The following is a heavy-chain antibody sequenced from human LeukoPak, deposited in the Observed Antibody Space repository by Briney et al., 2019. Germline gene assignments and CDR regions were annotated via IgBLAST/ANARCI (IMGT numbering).Heavy chain of an antibody. D-gene: IGHD5-18*01. CDR1: GFTVNSNY. J-gene: IGHJ6*03. Sequence: PGGSLRLSCAASGFTVNSNYMSWVRQAPGKGLEWVSVIHSGGSTYYADSVKGRFTISRDNSKNTLYLQMNSLRAEDTAVYYCARGKSEDTAMIKTYYYYMDVWGKGTTVTISS. V-gene: IGHV3-53*01. CDR3: ARGKSEDTAMIKTYYYYMDV. CDR2: IHSGGST.